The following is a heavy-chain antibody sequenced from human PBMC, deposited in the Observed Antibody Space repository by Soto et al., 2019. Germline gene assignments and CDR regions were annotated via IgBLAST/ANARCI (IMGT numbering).Heavy chain of an antibody. D-gene: IGHD3-10*01. J-gene: IGHJ4*02. CDR1: GGTFSSYA. CDR2: IIPIFGTA. Sequence: SVKVSCKASGGTFSSYAISWVRQAPGQGLEWMGGIIPIFGTANYAQKFQGRVTITADESTSTAYMELSSLRSEDTAVYYCARSEGSGSYHYYFDYWGQGTLVTVSS. CDR3: ARSEGSGSYHYYFDY. V-gene: IGHV1-69*13.